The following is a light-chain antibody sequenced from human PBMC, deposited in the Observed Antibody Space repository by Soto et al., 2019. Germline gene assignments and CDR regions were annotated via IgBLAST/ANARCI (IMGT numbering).Light chain of an antibody. CDR2: GVS. CDR1: QSGSDSY. CDR3: KHYGDPQWT. V-gene: IGKV3-20*01. Sequence: EIGLTQSPGTLSLSPGERATLSFRASQSGSDSYLAWYQQKPGQPPRLLIYGVSSRGYGIPDRFSGSGSGTDFTLTISRLEPEDFAVYYCKHYGDPQWTCGQGTRWIS. J-gene: IGKJ1*01.